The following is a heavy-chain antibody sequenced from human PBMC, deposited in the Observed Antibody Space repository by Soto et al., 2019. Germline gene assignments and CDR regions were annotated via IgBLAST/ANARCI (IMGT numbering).Heavy chain of an antibody. D-gene: IGHD3-3*01. J-gene: IGHJ6*02. CDR3: ARDAPPPELRFLEWHNYDYNGMDV. Sequence: ASVKVSCKTSGYSFTAYGISWVRQAPGQGLEWMGWISCYNGKTKYAQKVQGRVTMTTDTSTSTAYMEVRSLRSDDTAIYYCARDAPPPELRFLEWHNYDYNGMDVWGQGTTVTVSS. V-gene: IGHV1-18*01. CDR2: ISCYNGKT. CDR1: GYSFTAYG.